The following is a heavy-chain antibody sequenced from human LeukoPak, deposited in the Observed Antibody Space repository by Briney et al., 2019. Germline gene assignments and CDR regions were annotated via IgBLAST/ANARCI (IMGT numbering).Heavy chain of an antibody. CDR2: IKQDGSAK. CDR3: AKESGEGLENMYYYDSSGYYDPDAFDI. Sequence: PGGSLRLSCVGSGFTFSDYAIHWVRQAPGKGLEWVANIKQDGSAKPYVDSVKGRFTISRDNSKNTLYLQMNSLRAEDTAVYYCAKESGEGLENMYYYDSSGYYDPDAFDIWGQGTMVTVSS. V-gene: IGHV3-7*05. J-gene: IGHJ3*02. CDR1: GFTFSDYA. D-gene: IGHD3-22*01.